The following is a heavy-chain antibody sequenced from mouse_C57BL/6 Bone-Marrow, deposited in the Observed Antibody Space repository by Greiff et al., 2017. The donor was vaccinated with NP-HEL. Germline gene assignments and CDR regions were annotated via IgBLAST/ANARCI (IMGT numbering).Heavy chain of an antibody. D-gene: IGHD1-1*01. V-gene: IGHV1-81*01. Sequence: VKLQESGAELARPGASVKLSCKASGYTFTSYGISWVKQRTGQGLEWIGEIYPRSGNTYYNEKFKGKATLTADKSSSTAYMELRSLTSEDSAVYFCARCTTVVPFAYWGQGTLVTVSA. CDR1: GYTFTSYG. J-gene: IGHJ3*01. CDR2: IYPRSGNT. CDR3: ARCTTVVPFAY.